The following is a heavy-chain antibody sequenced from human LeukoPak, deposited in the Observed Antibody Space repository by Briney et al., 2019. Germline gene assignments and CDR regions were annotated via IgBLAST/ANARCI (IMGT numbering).Heavy chain of an antibody. V-gene: IGHV3-11*01. D-gene: IGHD5-18*01. J-gene: IGHJ6*04. CDR1: GFIFSDHY. CDR2: ISSSGTTI. CDR3: ARDDVDAAMGV. Sequence: GGSLRLSCAASGFIFSDHYMSWIRQAPGKGLEWVSYISSSGTTIYYADSVKGRFTISRDNSKNSLYLQMNSLRAEDTAVYYCARDDVDAAMGVWGKGTTVTVSS.